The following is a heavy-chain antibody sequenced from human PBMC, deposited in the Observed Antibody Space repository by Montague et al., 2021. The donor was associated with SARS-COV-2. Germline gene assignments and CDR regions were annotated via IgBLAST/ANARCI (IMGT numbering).Heavy chain of an antibody. CDR3: ARDLRRGFDP. V-gene: IGHV4-39*07. D-gene: IGHD3-10*01. J-gene: IGHJ5*02. CDR2: IYHSGST. CDR1: GGSISSSSYY. Sequence: SETLSLTCTVSGGSISSSSYYWGWIRQPPGKGLEWIGSIYHSGSTYYNPSLKIRVTISVDTSKNQFSLKLGSVTAADTAAYYCARDLRRGFDPWGQGTLVTVSS.